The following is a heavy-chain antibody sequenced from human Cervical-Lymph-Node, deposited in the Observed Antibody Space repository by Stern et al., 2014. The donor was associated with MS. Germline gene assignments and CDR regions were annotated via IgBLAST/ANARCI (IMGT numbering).Heavy chain of an antibody. V-gene: IGHV4-31*03. J-gene: IGHJ5*02. D-gene: IGHD1-26*01. CDR3: ASRWSGTYYGQNWFDP. CDR2: IYNSGAT. CDR1: GDSITSGGHY. Sequence: VQLLQSGPGLVKPSQTLSLTCTVSGDSITSGGHYWSWIRQHPGKGLEWIGYIYNSGATFYNPSLKGRVTISLDTSKSRFSLQLSSVTAADTAIYYCASRWSGTYYGQNWFDPWGQGILVTVST.